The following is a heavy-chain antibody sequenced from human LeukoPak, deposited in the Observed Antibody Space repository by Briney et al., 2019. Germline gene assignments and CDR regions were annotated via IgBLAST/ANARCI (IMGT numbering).Heavy chain of an antibody. J-gene: IGHJ4*02. V-gene: IGHV3-23*01. CDR1: GFTFSSYA. D-gene: IGHD3-10*01. CDR2: ISGSGGRT. Sequence: GGSLRLSCAASGFTFSSYAMSWVRQAPGKGLEWVSAISGSGGRTHYADSVKGRFTISRDNAKSSLYLQMTSLRAEDTAVYYCARDIYGSGSYSWSKRLDYWGQGTLVTVSS. CDR3: ARDIYGSGSYSWSKRLDY.